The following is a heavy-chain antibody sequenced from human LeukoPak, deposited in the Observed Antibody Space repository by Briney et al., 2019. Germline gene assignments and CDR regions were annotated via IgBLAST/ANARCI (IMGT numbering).Heavy chain of an antibody. J-gene: IGHJ6*03. D-gene: IGHD6-6*01. V-gene: IGHV1-8*03. CDR2: MNPNSGNT. CDR1: GYTFTSYD. Sequence: ASVKVSCKASGYTFTSYDINWVRQATGQGLEWMGWMNPNSGNTGYAQKFQGRVTITRNTSISTAYMELSSLRSEDTAVYYCARGLRVAARPGGYYYYYMDVWGKGTTVTVSS. CDR3: ARGLRVAARPGGYYYYYMDV.